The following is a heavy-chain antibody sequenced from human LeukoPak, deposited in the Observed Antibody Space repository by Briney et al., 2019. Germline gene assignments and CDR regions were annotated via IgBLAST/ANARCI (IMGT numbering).Heavy chain of an antibody. CDR2: ISTYNGNT. D-gene: IGHD1-26*01. CDR1: GGTFSSYA. Sequence: GASVKVSCKASGGTFSSYAISWVRQAPGQGLEWMGWISTYNGNTEYAQNLQGTVTMTTDTSTSTAYMELRSLRSDDTAVYYCARGTYYDYWGQGTLVTVSS. V-gene: IGHV1-18*01. CDR3: ARGTYYDY. J-gene: IGHJ4*02.